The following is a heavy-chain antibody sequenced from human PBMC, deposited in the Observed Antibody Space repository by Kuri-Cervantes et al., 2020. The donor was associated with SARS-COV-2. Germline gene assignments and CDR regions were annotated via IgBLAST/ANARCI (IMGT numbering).Heavy chain of an antibody. CDR3: ASQIRSSSSFIDY. J-gene: IGHJ4*02. V-gene: IGHV4-34*01. CDR2: INHSGST. D-gene: IGHD6-13*01. CDR1: GGSFSGYY. Sequence: GSLRLSCAVYGGSFSGYYWSWIRQPPGKGLEWIGEINHSGSTNYNPSLKSRVTISVDTSKNQFSLKLSSVTAADTAVYYCASQIRSSSSFIDYWGQGTLVTVSS.